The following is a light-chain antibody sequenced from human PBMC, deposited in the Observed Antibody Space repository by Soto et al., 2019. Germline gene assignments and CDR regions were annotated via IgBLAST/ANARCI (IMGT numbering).Light chain of an antibody. CDR2: TTS. CDR3: QQGFSRPRT. CDR1: QSIRHD. Sequence: DIQMTQSPSSLSASVGDRVTITCRASQSIRHDLNWYQQRPGKAPKLLIYTTSNLESGVPSRFSGRGSGTDFTLTINNLQPEDCGTYFCQQGFSRPRTFGLGTTVEVK. V-gene: IGKV1-39*01. J-gene: IGKJ1*01.